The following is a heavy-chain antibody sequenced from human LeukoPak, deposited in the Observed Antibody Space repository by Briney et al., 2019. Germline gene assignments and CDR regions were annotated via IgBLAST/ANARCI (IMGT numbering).Heavy chain of an antibody. J-gene: IGHJ4*02. Sequence: SETLSLTCTVSGGSISSSSYYWGWIRQPPGKGLEWIGSIYYSGSTYYNPSLKSRVTISVDTSKNQFSLKLNSVTAADTAVYYCARTLRDTATIDYWGQGTLVTVSS. CDR2: IYYSGST. D-gene: IGHD5-18*01. CDR1: GGSISSSSYY. V-gene: IGHV4-39*01. CDR3: ARTLRDTATIDY.